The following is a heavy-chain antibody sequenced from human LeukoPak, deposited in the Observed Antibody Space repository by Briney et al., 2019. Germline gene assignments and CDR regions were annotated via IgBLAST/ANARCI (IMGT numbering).Heavy chain of an antibody. Sequence: GGSLRLSCAASGFTFSSYWMHWVRQAPGKGLEWVAGIWYDGSNKYYADSVKGRFTISRDNSKNTLYLQMNSLRAEDTAVYYCAMSGSYTLFDYWGQGTLVTVSS. CDR3: AMSGSYTLFDY. J-gene: IGHJ4*02. CDR1: GFTFSSYW. V-gene: IGHV3-33*08. D-gene: IGHD1-26*01. CDR2: IWYDGSNK.